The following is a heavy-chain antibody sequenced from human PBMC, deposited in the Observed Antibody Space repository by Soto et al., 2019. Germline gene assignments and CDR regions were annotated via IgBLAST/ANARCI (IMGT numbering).Heavy chain of an antibody. J-gene: IGHJ6*02. CDR1: GFTFSSYG. CDR2: IWYDGSNK. D-gene: IGHD3-22*01. CDR3: AREDYDSSGYPLSGRDV. Sequence: GGSLRLSCAASGFTFSSYGMHWVRQAPGKGLEWVAVIWYDGSNKYYADSVKGRFTISRDNSKNTLYLQMNSLRAEDTAVYYWAREDYDSSGYPLSGRDVWGQGTRVTVSS. V-gene: IGHV3-33*01.